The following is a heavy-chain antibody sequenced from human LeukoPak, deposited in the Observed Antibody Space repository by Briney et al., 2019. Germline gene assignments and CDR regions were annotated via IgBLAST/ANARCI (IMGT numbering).Heavy chain of an antibody. D-gene: IGHD3-16*01. CDR2: IYHSGST. V-gene: IGHV4-4*02. J-gene: IGHJ4*02. Sequence: PSGTLSLTCAVSGGSISSSNWWSWVRQPPGKGLEWIGEIYHSGSTNYNPSLKSRVTISVDRSKNQFSLKLSSVTAADTAVYSCARDPAQSWGNYFDYWGQGTLVTVSS. CDR3: ARDPAQSWGNYFDY. CDR1: GGSISSSNW.